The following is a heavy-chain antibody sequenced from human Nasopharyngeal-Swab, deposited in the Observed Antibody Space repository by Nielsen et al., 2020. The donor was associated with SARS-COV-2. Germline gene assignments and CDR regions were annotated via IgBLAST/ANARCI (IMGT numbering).Heavy chain of an antibody. Sequence: GGSLRLSFADSRFTFSNYYMSSIRQAPGKGLEYISYISGSGGTIYYGDSMKGRFTISRDNAKNSLYLQMNSLRAEDTAVYYCARDRANWDFDYWGQGTLVTVSS. CDR2: ISGSGGTI. V-gene: IGHV3-11*04. D-gene: IGHD7-27*01. CDR3: ARDRANWDFDY. CDR1: RFTFSNYY. J-gene: IGHJ4*02.